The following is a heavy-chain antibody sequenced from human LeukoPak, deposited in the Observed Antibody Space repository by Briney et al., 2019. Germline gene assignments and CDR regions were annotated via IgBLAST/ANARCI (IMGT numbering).Heavy chain of an antibody. J-gene: IGHJ4*02. D-gene: IGHD3-22*01. CDR3: ARADSSGYYYGTFDY. CDR2: IYHSGST. Sequence: SETPSLTCSVSGYSISTDYCWGWIRQPPGKGLEWIGSIYHSGSTYYNPSLKSRVTISIDTSKNQFSLKLSSVTAADTAVYYCARADSSGYYYGTFDYWGQGTLVTVSS. CDR1: GYSISTDYC. V-gene: IGHV4-38-2*02.